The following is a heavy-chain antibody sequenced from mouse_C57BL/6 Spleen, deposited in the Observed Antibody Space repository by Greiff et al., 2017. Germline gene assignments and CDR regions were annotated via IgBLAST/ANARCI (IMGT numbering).Heavy chain of an antibody. CDR3: ARMSTEDYYYAMDY. D-gene: IGHD1-1*01. CDR2: INPNNGGT. V-gene: IGHV1-18*01. J-gene: IGHJ4*01. Sequence: EVKLQQSGPELVKPGASVKIPCKASGYTFTDYNMDWVKQSHGKSLEWIGDINPNNGGTIYNQKFKGKATLTVDKSSSTAYMELRSLTSEDTAVYYCARMSTEDYYYAMDYWGQGTSVTVSS. CDR1: GYTFTDYN.